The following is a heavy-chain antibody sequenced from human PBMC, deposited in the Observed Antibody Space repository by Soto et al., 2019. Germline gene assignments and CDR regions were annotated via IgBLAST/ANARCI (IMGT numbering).Heavy chain of an antibody. D-gene: IGHD3-9*01. J-gene: IGHJ6*03. CDR1: GYTFTSYD. CDR3: ARGDDILTGYFDYYYMDV. CDR2: MNPNSGNT. Sequence: ASVKVSCKASGYTFTSYDINWVRQATGQGLEWMGWMNPNSGNTGYAQKFQGRATMTRNTSISTAYMELSSLRSEDTAVYYCARGDDILTGYFDYYYMDVWGKGTTVTVSS. V-gene: IGHV1-8*01.